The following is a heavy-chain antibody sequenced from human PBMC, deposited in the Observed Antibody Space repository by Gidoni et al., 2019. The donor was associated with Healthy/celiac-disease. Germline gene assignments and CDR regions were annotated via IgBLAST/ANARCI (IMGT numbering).Heavy chain of an antibody. Sequence: QVQLQESGPGLVKPSETLSLTCPVSGGSISSYYWSLIRQPPGKGLEWVGYIYYSGSTNYNPSLKSRVTISVDTSKNQFSLKLSSVTAADTAVYYCARVGRYFDWFANPDAFDIWGQGTMVTVSS. CDR1: GGSISSYY. V-gene: IGHV4-59*01. D-gene: IGHD3-9*01. CDR2: IYYSGST. CDR3: ARVGRYFDWFANPDAFDI. J-gene: IGHJ3*02.